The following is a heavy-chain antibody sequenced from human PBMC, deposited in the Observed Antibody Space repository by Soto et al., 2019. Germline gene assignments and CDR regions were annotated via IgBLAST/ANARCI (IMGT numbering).Heavy chain of an antibody. Sequence: QVQLQESGPGLVKPSQTLSLTCTVSGGSISSGGYYWSWIRQHPGKGLEWIGYLYYSGRTYYNPSLKSRVTISVDTSKNQFSLKLSSVTAADTAGYYCARGSVVAATLFDYWGQGTLVTVSS. CDR3: ARGSVVAATLFDY. CDR1: GGSISSGGYY. D-gene: IGHD2-15*01. V-gene: IGHV4-31*03. J-gene: IGHJ4*02. CDR2: LYYSGRT.